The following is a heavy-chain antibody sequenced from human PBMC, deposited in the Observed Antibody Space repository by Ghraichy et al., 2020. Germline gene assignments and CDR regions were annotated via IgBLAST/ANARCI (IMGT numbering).Heavy chain of an antibody. D-gene: IGHD6-13*01. CDR2: IRSKANSYAT. J-gene: IGHJ6*02. V-gene: IGHV3-73*01. CDR3: TRQQLGINYYYGMDV. CDR1: GFTFSGSA. Sequence: GGSLRLSCAASGFTFSGSAMHWVRQASGKGLERVGRIRSKANSYATAYAASVKGRFTISRDDSKNTAYLQMNSLKTEDTAVYYCTRQQLGINYYYGMDVWGQGTTVTVSS.